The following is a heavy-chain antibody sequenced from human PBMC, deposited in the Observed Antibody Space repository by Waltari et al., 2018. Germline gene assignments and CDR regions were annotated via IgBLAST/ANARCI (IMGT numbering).Heavy chain of an antibody. V-gene: IGHV3-15*01. CDR3: TTERVVIMGDAFDI. D-gene: IGHD3-3*01. Sequence: EVQLVESGGGLVKPGGSLRLSCAASGFTFSNAWMSWVRQAPGKGLEWVGRIKSKRDGGTTDYAAPVKCRFTNSRDDSKNTLYLQMNSLKTEDTAVYYCTTERVVIMGDAFDIWGQGTMVTVSS. CDR1: GFTFSNAW. J-gene: IGHJ3*02. CDR2: IKSKRDGGTT.